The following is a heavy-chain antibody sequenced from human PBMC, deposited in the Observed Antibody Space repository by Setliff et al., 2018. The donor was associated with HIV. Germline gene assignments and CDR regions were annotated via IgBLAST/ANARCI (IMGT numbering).Heavy chain of an antibody. V-gene: IGHV4-38-2*01. J-gene: IGHJ3*01. CDR3: ARPAGKGSYYGDDAFDL. D-gene: IGHD1-26*01. CDR1: GYSIRSGYY. Sequence: SETLSLTCAVSGYSIRSGYYWGWIRQPPGKGLEWIGSIYHSGSTYHNPSLKSRVSMSVDTSKNQFSLKVDSVTAADTAVYYCARPAGKGSYYGDDAFDLWGQGTMVTVSS. CDR2: IYHSGST.